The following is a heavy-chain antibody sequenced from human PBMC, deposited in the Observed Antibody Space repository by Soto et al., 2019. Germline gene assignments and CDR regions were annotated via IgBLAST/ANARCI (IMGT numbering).Heavy chain of an antibody. CDR2: ISGYNGDT. J-gene: IGHJ6*02. V-gene: IGHV1-18*01. D-gene: IGHD2-8*01. CDR1: GYTFSRYG. Sequence: GPGVKKPGASVKVSCKTSGYTFSRYGISWVRQAPGQGLEWMGWISGYNGDTNYAQKVQGRVTMTIDTSTYTAYMELRSLTSDDTAIYYCAKNGQPPYYYYGMDVWGQGTTVTLSS. CDR3: AKNGQPPYYYYGMDV.